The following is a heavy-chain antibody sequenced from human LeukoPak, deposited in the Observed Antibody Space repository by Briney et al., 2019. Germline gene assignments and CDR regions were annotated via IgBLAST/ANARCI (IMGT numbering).Heavy chain of an antibody. CDR3: ATQDGYSYVFDY. D-gene: IGHD5-18*01. CDR1: GGSITSSSYY. Sequence: SETLSLTCTVSGGSITSSSYYWGWIRQPPGKGLEWIGSISYTGRTYYNPSLKSRVTISVDTSKNQFSLKLSSVTAADTAVYYCATQDGYSYVFDYWGQGTLVTVSS. CDR2: ISYTGRT. V-gene: IGHV4-39*01. J-gene: IGHJ4*02.